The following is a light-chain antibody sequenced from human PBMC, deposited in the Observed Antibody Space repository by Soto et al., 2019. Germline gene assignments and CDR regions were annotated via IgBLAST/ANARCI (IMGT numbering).Light chain of an antibody. V-gene: IGKV3D-20*01. Sequence: EILLTQSPATLSLSPGERATLSCWASQSVSSSYLAWYQQKPGLAPRLLIYGASSRATGIPDRFSGSGSGTDFTLTISRLETEDFAVYYCQQYGSSQGITFGQGTRLEIK. CDR2: GAS. J-gene: IGKJ5*01. CDR1: QSVSSSY. CDR3: QQYGSSQGIT.